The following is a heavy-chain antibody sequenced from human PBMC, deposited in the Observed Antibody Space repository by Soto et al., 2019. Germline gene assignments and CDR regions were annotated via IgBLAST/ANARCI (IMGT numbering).Heavy chain of an antibody. J-gene: IGHJ4*02. CDR3: ARDLGYCSSTSCYDTDSTLNY. D-gene: IGHD2-2*03. V-gene: IGHV1-69*04. CDR1: GGTFSSYT. CDR2: IIPILGIA. Sequence: ASVKVSCKASGGTFSSYTISWVRQAPGEGLEWMGRIIPILGIANYAQKFQGRVTITADKSTSTAYMELSSLRSEDTAVYYCARDLGYCSSTSCYDTDSTLNYWGQGPLVTVSS.